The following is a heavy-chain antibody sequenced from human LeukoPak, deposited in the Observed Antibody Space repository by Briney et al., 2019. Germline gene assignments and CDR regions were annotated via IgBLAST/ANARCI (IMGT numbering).Heavy chain of an antibody. CDR2: INHSGST. V-gene: IGHV4-34*01. Sequence: SETLSLTCGVHGGSFSGYYWSWIRQPPGKGLEWIGEINHSGSTNYNPSLKSRVTISVDTSKNQFSLKLSSVTAADTAVYYCAREDCTNGVCYTGAFDIWGQGTMVTVSS. D-gene: IGHD2-8*01. J-gene: IGHJ3*02. CDR3: AREDCTNGVCYTGAFDI. CDR1: GGSFSGYY.